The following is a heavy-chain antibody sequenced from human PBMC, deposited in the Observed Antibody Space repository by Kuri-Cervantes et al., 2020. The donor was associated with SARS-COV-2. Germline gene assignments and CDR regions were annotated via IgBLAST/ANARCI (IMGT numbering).Heavy chain of an antibody. V-gene: IGHV3-23*01. CDR1: GFTFSSYA. J-gene: IGHJ5*02. Sequence: GRSLKISCAASGFTFSSYAMSWVRQAPGKGLEWVSAISGSGGSTYYADSVKGRFTISRDNSKNTLYLQMNSLKAEDTAVYYCAKLGRGSYDFWSGYYEEEWYNWFDPWGQGTLVTVSS. CDR3: AKLGRGSYDFWSGYYEEEWYNWFDP. CDR2: ISGSGGST. D-gene: IGHD3-3*01.